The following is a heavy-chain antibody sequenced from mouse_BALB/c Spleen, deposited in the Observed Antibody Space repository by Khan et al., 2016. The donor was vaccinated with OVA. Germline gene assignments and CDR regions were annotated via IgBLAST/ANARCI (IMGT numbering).Heavy chain of an antibody. CDR1: GFTFSTYG. Sequence: DVMLVESGGDLVKPEGSLKLSCAASGFTFSTYGMSWVRQTPDKRLEWVATISSGGSYTYYPDSVQGRFTISRDNAKNTLYLQMSSLKSEDTAMFYCARLAYYYDSEGFAYWGQGTLVTGSA. V-gene: IGHV5-6*02. CDR2: ISSGGSYT. D-gene: IGHD1-1*01. J-gene: IGHJ3*01. CDR3: ARLAYYYDSEGFAY.